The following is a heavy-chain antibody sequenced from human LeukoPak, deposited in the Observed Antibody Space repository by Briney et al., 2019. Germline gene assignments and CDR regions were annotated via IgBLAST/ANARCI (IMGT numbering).Heavy chain of an antibody. Sequence: GGSLRLSCAASGFTFSSYWMHWVRQAPGKGLVWVSRINSDGTVTSYADSVKGRFTVSRDNAKNTLHLHMNSLRAEDTAVYFCVREYGSSCYSWGQGALVTVSP. V-gene: IGHV3-74*01. CDR3: VREYGSSCYS. D-gene: IGHD6-13*01. CDR1: GFTFSSYW. J-gene: IGHJ4*02. CDR2: INSDGTVT.